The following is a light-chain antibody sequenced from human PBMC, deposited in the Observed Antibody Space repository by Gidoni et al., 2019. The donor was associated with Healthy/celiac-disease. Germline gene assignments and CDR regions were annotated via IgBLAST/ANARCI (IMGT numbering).Light chain of an antibody. Sequence: QSALTQPASVSGSPGQSITISCTGTSSDVGSYNLVSWYQQHPGKAPKLMIYEGSKRPSGVSNRFSGSKSGNTASLTISGLQAEDEADYYCCSYEVFGGGTKLTAL. CDR1: SSDVGSYNL. J-gene: IGLJ2*01. CDR3: CSYEV. CDR2: EGS. V-gene: IGLV2-23*01.